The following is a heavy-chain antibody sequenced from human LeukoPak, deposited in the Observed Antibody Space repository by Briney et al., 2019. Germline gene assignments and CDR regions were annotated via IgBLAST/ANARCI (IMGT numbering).Heavy chain of an antibody. V-gene: IGHV3-7*01. CDR3: VREARGYHYTYFDY. CDR1: GFTFRNYW. J-gene: IGHJ4*02. Sequence: GGSLRLSCTASGFTFRNYWMSWVRQAPGKGLECVAYIKEDGSDKNYVDSVKGRFTISRDNAKSSLYLQMNSLRAGDTAVYYCVREARGYHYTYFDYWGQGTLVTVSS. D-gene: IGHD5-18*01. CDR2: IKEDGSDK.